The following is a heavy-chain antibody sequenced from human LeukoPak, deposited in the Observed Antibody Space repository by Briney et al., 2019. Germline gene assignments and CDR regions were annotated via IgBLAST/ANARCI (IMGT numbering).Heavy chain of an antibody. Sequence: GGSLRLSCAASGFTFSTAWMIWVRQAPGKGLEWVANIKQDGSAKFYVDPVKGRFTISRDNAENSLDLQMNSLRAEDTAVYYCARDRISGRGYNGFLDYWGQGTLVTVSS. V-gene: IGHV3-7*03. CDR2: IKQDGSAK. D-gene: IGHD5-12*01. CDR3: ARDRISGRGYNGFLDY. CDR1: GFTFSTAW. J-gene: IGHJ4*02.